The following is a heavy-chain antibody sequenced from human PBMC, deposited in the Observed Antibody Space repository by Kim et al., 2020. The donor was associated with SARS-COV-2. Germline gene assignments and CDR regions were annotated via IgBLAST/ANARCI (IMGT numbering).Heavy chain of an antibody. J-gene: IGHJ5*02. V-gene: IGHV3-48*03. D-gene: IGHD3-22*01. CDR3: ASVMAGYHSSGYYYWLDP. Sequence: GGSLRLSCAASGFTLSSFEMNWVRQAPGKGLEWVSYISGSGSTIYYADSVKGRFTVSRDNAKNSLYLQMHSLRVEDRAGYYCASVMAGYHSSGYYYWLDPWGQGTLVTVSS. CDR2: ISGSGSTI. CDR1: GFTLSSFE.